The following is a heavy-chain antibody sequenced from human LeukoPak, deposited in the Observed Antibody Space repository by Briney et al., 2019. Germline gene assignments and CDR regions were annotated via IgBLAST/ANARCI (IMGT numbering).Heavy chain of an antibody. Sequence: SVKVSCKASGGTFSSYAISWVRQAPGQGLEWMGRIIPILGIANYAQKFQGRVTIIADKSTSTAYMELSSLRSEDTGVYFCAREPHSTSWFNWFDPWGQGTLVTVSS. CDR3: AREPHSTSWFNWFDP. CDR1: GGTFSSYA. V-gene: IGHV1-69*04. J-gene: IGHJ5*02. D-gene: IGHD6-13*01. CDR2: IIPILGIA.